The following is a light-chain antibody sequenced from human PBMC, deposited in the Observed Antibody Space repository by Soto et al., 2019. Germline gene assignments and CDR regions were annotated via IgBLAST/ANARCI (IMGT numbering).Light chain of an antibody. CDR3: QSADSSGTYPHWV. Sequence: SYELTQPPSVSVSPGQTARITCSGDALPKQYAYWYQQKPGQAPVLVIYKDSERPSGIPERFSGSSSGTTVTLTISGVQAEDEADYYCQSADSSGTYPHWVFGGGTKVTVL. CDR2: KDS. CDR1: ALPKQY. J-gene: IGLJ3*02. V-gene: IGLV3-25*02.